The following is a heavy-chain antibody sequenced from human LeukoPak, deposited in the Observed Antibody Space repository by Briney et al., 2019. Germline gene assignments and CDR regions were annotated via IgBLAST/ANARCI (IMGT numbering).Heavy chain of an antibody. V-gene: IGHV3-23*01. CDR2: ISGSGGST. CDR3: AKVMPLYQLQWGLYDY. J-gene: IGHJ4*02. Sequence: GGSLRLSCAASGFTFSSYAMSWVRQAPGKGLEWVSAISGSGGSTYDADSVKGRFTISRDNSKNTLYLQMNSLRAEDTAVYYCAKVMPLYQLQWGLYDYWGQGTLVTVSS. D-gene: IGHD2-2*01. CDR1: GFTFSSYA.